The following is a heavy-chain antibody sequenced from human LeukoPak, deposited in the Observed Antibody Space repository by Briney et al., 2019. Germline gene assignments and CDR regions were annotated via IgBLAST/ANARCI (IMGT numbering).Heavy chain of an antibody. CDR3: AKARTEVAATPFDY. D-gene: IGHD2-15*01. V-gene: IGHV3-23*01. Sequence: AGGSLRLSXAASGFTFSSYAMSWVCQAPGKGLEWVSAISGSGGSTYYADSVKGRFTISRDNSKNTLYLQMNSLRAEDTAVYYCAKARTEVAATPFDYWGQGTLVTVSS. CDR2: ISGSGGST. CDR1: GFTFSSYA. J-gene: IGHJ4*02.